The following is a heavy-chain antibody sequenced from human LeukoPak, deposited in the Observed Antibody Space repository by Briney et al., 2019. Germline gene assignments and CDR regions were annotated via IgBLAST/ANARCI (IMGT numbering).Heavy chain of an antibody. J-gene: IGHJ4*02. CDR3: ARDRNWYFDS. V-gene: IGHV3-33*01. Sequence: GGSLRLSCAASGFTFRTYGMHWVRQTPGKGLEWVAGIWYDGSNKYNVDSVTGRFTISRDNSNNTLFLQLDSLRAEDTAVYYCARDRNWYFDSWGQGTLVTVST. CDR2: IWYDGSNK. D-gene: IGHD1-20*01. CDR1: GFTFRTYG.